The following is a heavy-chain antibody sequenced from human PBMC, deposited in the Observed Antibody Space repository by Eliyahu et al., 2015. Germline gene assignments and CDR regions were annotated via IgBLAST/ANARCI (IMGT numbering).Heavy chain of an antibody. CDR2: IDDTDGSTR. D-gene: IGHD1-26*01. V-gene: IGHV3-74*01. Sequence: EVQLVESGGGFVLPGGSLRLSCAASEFSLNNYWMHWVRQVPGKGLVWVSRIDDTDGSTRNYADSVRGRFTIFRDKAKNTLYLQMNSLRPEDTALYYCARDIGGRYSSWGQGTLVTVSS. J-gene: IGHJ4*02. CDR3: ARDIGGRYSS. CDR1: EFSLNNYW.